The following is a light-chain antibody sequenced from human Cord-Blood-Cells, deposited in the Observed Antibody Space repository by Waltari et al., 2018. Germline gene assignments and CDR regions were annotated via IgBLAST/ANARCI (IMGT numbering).Light chain of an antibody. CDR1: QSVGSSY. CDR2: GAS. CDR3: QQYGSSPQT. V-gene: IGKV3-20*01. J-gene: IGKJ1*01. Sequence: EIVLPHSPGTLSLSPGARATLTCRASQSVGSSYLAWYQQKPGQAPRLLNYGASSRATGIPDRFSGSGSGTDFTLTISRLEPEDFAVDYCQQYGSSPQTFGQGTKVEIK.